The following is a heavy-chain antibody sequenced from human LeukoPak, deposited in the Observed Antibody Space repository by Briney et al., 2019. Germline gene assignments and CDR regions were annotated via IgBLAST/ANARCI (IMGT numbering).Heavy chain of an antibody. D-gene: IGHD3-10*01. Sequence: GGPLRLSCAASGFIFSNYALAWVRQAPGKGLEWVSGISRIGGSTHYADSVKGRFTISRDNSKNTLYLQMNSLRAGDTAVYYCARKAGYYYGSGDYWGQGTLVTVSS. J-gene: IGHJ4*02. CDR2: ISRIGGST. CDR3: ARKAGYYYGSGDY. V-gene: IGHV3-23*01. CDR1: GFIFSNYA.